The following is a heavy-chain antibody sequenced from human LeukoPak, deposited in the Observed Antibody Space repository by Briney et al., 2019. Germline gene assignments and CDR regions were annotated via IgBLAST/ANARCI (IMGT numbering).Heavy chain of an antibody. CDR2: ISSSSSYI. Sequence: GGSLRLSCAASGFTFSSYSMNWVRQAPGKGLEWVSSISSSSSYIYYADSVKGRFTISRDNAKNSLYLQMNSLRAEDTAVYYCAKFGGGIRDAFDIWGQGTMVTVSS. J-gene: IGHJ3*02. V-gene: IGHV3-21*04. CDR3: AKFGGGIRDAFDI. CDR1: GFTFSSYS. D-gene: IGHD2-15*01.